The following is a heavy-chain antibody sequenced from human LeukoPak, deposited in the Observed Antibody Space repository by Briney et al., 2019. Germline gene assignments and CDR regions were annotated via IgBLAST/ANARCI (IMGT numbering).Heavy chain of an antibody. CDR2: IYYSGST. CDR1: GGSVSSGSYY. V-gene: IGHV4-61*01. J-gene: IGHJ4*02. D-gene: IGHD2-15*01. CDR3: ARGMVVVVAATPDYFDY. Sequence: SETLSLTCTVSGGSVSSGSYYWSWIRQPPGKGLEWIGYIYYSGSTNYNPSLKSRVTISVDTSKNQFSLKLGSVTAADTALYYCARGMVVVVAATPDYFDYWGQGTLVTVSS.